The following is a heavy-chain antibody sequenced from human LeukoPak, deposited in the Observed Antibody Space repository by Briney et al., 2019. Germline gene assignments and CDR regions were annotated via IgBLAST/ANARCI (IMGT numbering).Heavy chain of an antibody. CDR2: ISHNENT. V-gene: IGHV4-34*01. D-gene: IGHD4-11*01. CDR1: GGSFSGYY. CDR3: ARRTTIARYYFDY. Sequence: SETLSLTCAVYGGSFSGYYWNWLRQPPGKGLEWIGEISHNENTNYSPSLKSRLTISIDTSKNQFSLKPSSVTAADTAVYYCARRTTIARYYFDYWGQGTLVSVSS. J-gene: IGHJ4*02.